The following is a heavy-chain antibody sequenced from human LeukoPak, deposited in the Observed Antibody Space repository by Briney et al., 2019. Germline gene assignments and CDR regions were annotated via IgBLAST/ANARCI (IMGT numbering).Heavy chain of an antibody. J-gene: IGHJ5*02. CDR2: IYYSGST. V-gene: IGHV4-39*07. CDR1: GGSISSSSYY. Sequence: SETLSLTCTVSGGSISSSSYYWGWIRQPPGKGLEWIGSIYYSGSTYYNPSLKSRFTISVDTSKNQFSLKLSSVTAADTAVYYCASCVLMVSPEWFDPWGQGTLVTVSS. D-gene: IGHD2-8*01. CDR3: ASCVLMVSPEWFDP.